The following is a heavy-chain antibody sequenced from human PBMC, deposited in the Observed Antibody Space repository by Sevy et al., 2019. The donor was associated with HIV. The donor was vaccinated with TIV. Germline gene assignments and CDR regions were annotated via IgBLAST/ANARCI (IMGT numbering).Heavy chain of an antibody. D-gene: IGHD2-8*01. Sequence: GGSLRLSCAASGFTFSKYSMSWVRQPPGKGLEWVSTLSFGCGEINYADSVKGRFTISRDNSKSSVYPQMNNLRPEDTAAYYCAREGCTKPHDYWGQGTLVTVSS. CDR3: AREGCTKPHDY. CDR2: LSFGCGEI. CDR1: GFTFSKYS. J-gene: IGHJ4*02. V-gene: IGHV3-23*01.